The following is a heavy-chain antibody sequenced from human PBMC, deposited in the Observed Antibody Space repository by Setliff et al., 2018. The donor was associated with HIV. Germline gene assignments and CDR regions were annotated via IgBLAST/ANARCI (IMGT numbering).Heavy chain of an antibody. D-gene: IGHD1-26*01. CDR2: VYPGGSDT. CDR1: GYNFANYW. V-gene: IGHV5-51*01. CDR3: ARRRSSGSLLDAFEI. Sequence: GESLKISCKGSGYNFANYWIGWVRQMPGKGLEWMGIVYPGGSDTKYSPSFRGQFAITADKSITTAYLQWSSLKASDTAMYYCARRRSSGSLLDAFEIWGQGTMVTVSS. J-gene: IGHJ3*02.